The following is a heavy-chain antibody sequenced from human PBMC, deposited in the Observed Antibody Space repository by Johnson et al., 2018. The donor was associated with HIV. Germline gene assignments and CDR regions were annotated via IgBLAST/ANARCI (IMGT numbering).Heavy chain of an antibody. D-gene: IGHD3/OR15-3a*01. CDR2: IKQDGNEK. J-gene: IGHJ3*02. Sequence: EVQLVESGGGVVLPGGSLRLSCAASGVTVNSNYMTWVRQAPGKGLEWVANIKQDGNEKYSVDSVKGRFTISRDNGKNSLSLQMNSLRVEDTAVYYCAKGFFELDDAFDIWGQGTMVTVSS. CDR1: GVTVNSNY. V-gene: IGHV3-7*01. CDR3: AKGFFELDDAFDI.